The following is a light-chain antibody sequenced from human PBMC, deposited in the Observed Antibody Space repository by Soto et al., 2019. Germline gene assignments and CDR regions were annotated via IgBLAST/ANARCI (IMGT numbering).Light chain of an antibody. J-gene: IGKJ1*01. CDR3: QQYGSSPWT. CDR2: GVS. Sequence: EVVLTQSPGTLSSSPGERVTLSCRASQSVSSTYLAWYQQKPGQAPRLLIYGVSSRATGIPDRFSGSGSGTDFTLTISRLEPEDFAVYYCQQYGSSPWTFGQGTKVEIK. V-gene: IGKV3-20*01. CDR1: QSVSSTY.